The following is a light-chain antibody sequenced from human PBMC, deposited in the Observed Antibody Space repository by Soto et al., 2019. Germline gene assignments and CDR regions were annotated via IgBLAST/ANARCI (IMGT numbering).Light chain of an antibody. Sequence: QSALTQPPSASASPGQSVTISCTGTSSDVGGYNYVSWYQQYPGKAPKLMIYEVTKRPSGVPDRFSGYKSGNTASLTVSGLQAEDEAEYYCSSYAGINNLVFGGGTKLTVL. CDR3: SSYAGINNLV. CDR1: SSDVGGYNY. V-gene: IGLV2-8*01. J-gene: IGLJ2*01. CDR2: EVT.